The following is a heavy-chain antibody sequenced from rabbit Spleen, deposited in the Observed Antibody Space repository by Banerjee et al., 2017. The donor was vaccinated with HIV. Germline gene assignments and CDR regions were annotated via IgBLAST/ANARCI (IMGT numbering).Heavy chain of an antibody. V-gene: IGHV1S40*01. CDR2: IYGGSGSSA. CDR1: GFSFTRSNW. Sequence: QSLEESGGDLVKPGASLTLTCTASGFSFTRSNWICWVRQAPGKGLEWIACIYGGSGSSAYYATWATGRFTISKTSSTTVTLQMTSLTAADTATYFCTRSAGVIGWNFNLWGPGTLVTVS. D-gene: IGHD4-2*01. CDR3: TRSAGVIGWNFNL. J-gene: IGHJ4*01.